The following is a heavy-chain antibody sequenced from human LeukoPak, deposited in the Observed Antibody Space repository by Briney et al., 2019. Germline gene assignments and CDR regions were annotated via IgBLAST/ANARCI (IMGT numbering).Heavy chain of an antibody. V-gene: IGHV3-48*01. Sequence: GGSLRLSCAASGFTLSSYSMNWVRQAPGKGLEWVSYISSSSSTIYYADSVKGRFTISRDNAKNSLYLQMNSLRAEDTAVYYCARDLTIFGVVTPLGDWGQGTLVTVSS. CDR2: ISSSSSTI. CDR1: GFTLSSYS. J-gene: IGHJ4*02. CDR3: ARDLTIFGVVTPLGD. D-gene: IGHD3-3*01.